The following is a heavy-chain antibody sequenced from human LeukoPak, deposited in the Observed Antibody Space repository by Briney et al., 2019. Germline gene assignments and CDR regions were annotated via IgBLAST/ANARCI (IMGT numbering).Heavy chain of an antibody. V-gene: IGHV1-69*05. D-gene: IGHD3-22*01. CDR2: IIPIFGTA. CDR3: AREGFSSGSVDYYYYMDV. J-gene: IGHJ6*03. Sequence: SVKVSCKASGGTFSSYAISWVRQAPGQGLEWMGGIIPIFGTANYAQKFQGRVTITTDESASTAYMELSSLRSEDTAVYYCAREGFSSGSVDYYYYMDVWGKGTTVTVSS. CDR1: GGTFSSYA.